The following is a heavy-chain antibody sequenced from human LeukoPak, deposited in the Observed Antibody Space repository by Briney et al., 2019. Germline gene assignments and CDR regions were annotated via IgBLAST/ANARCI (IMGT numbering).Heavy chain of an antibody. J-gene: IGHJ5*02. D-gene: IGHD4-17*01. V-gene: IGHV4-30-2*01. CDR1: GGSISSGGYS. CDR3: ARTHQLATVPNWFDP. Sequence: SETLSLTCAVSGGSISSGGYSWSWIRQPPGKGLEWIGYIYHSGSTYYNPSLKSRVTISVDRSKNQFSLKLSSVTAADTAVYYCARTHQLATVPNWFDPWGQGTLVTVSS. CDR2: IYHSGST.